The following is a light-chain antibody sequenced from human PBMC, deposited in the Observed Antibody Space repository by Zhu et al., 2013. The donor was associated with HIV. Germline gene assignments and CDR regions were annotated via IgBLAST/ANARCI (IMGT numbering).Light chain of an antibody. CDR2: GAS. CDR3: QQYYAWPPLT. Sequence: EIVLTQSPGTLSLSPGEKVTLSCRASQSVRNNYLAWYQQKAGRAPRLLMYGASSRATGIPDRFSGSGSGTEFTLTISSLQSEDFAVYYCQQYYAWPPLTFGGGPKVE. CDR1: QSVRNNY. V-gene: IGKV3-20*01. J-gene: IGKJ4*01.